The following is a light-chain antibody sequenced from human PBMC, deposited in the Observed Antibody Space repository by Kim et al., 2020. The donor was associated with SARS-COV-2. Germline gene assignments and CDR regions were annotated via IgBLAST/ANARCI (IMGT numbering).Light chain of an antibody. CDR1: KLGDKY. V-gene: IGLV3-1*01. CDR2: QDN. CDR3: QAWDSSTHNYV. Sequence: SYELTQPPSVSVSPGQTASITCSGYKLGDKYVSWYQQKPGQSPVVVIYQDNQRPSGIPERFSGSNSGNTATLTISGTQAMDEADYYCQAWDSSTHNYVFGAGIKVTVL. J-gene: IGLJ1*01.